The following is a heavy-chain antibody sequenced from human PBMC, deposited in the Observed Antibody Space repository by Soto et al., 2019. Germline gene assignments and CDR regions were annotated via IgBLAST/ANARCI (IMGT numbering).Heavy chain of an antibody. J-gene: IGHJ6*02. CDR1: GGSISSGGYY. Sequence: QVQLQESGPGLVKPSQTLSLTCTVSGGSISSGGYYWSWIRQHPGKGLEWIGYIYYSGSTYYNPSLKSRVTISVDPSKNQFSLTLSSVTAADTAVYYCARARYSNYYYYGMDVWGQGTTVTVSS. V-gene: IGHV4-31*03. CDR3: ARARYSNYYYYGMDV. CDR2: IYYSGST. D-gene: IGHD4-4*01.